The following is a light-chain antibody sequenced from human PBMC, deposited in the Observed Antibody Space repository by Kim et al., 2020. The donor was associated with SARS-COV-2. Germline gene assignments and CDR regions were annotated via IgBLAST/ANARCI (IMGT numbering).Light chain of an antibody. J-gene: IGLJ1*01. Sequence: GKESAITCGTDDAGGKGVHGYQQKPCLAPVLLIYNDYARASGIPERFSGSNSGTAATATLTISGVEAGDEADYFCQVWDSSSDPYVFGTGTKVTVL. CDR1: DAGGKG. CDR3: QVWDSSSDPYV. V-gene: IGLV3-21*04. CDR2: NDY.